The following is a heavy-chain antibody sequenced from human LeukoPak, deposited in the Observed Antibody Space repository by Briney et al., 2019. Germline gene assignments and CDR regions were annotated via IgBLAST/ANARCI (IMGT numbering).Heavy chain of an antibody. CDR3: AKDLVITMIVVVITPFDY. V-gene: IGHV3-23*01. D-gene: IGHD3-22*01. CDR1: GFTFSSYA. J-gene: IGHJ4*02. CDR2: ISGSGGST. Sequence: GGSLRLSCAASGFTFSSYAMSWVRQAPGKGLEWVSAISGSGGSTYYADSVKGRFTISRDNSKNTLYLQMNSLRAEDTAVYYCAKDLVITMIVVVITPFDYWGQGTRVTVSS.